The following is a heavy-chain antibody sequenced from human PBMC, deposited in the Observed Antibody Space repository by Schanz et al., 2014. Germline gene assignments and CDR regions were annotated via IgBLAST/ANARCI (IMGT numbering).Heavy chain of an antibody. CDR1: TFTFSSDW. CDR3: ARKVVDTIGGYYDN. V-gene: IGHV3-23*04. Sequence: EVQLAESGGGLVQPGGSLRLSCAASTFTFSSDWMSWVRQARGKGLEWVSAMNESHSTIYYADSVRGRFTISRDNAENTLFLQMNSLRAEDTAVYYCARKVVDTIGGYYDNWGQGTLVIVSS. CDR2: MNESHSTI. J-gene: IGHJ4*02. D-gene: IGHD3-16*01.